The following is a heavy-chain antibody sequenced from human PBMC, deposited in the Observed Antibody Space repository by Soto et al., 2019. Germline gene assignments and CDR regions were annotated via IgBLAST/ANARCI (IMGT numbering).Heavy chain of an antibody. CDR1: GFPFSTYA. CDR3: AKDRQPDGRWPVDH. V-gene: IGHV3-23*05. J-gene: IGHJ4*02. Sequence: EVQLLESGGGLIQPGGSLILSCAASGFPFSTYAMSWVRQAPGRGLEWIAGLYGSGRGISYADSVKGRFTISRDNSNDILYLQMRSLRVDDTAVYFCAKDRQPDGRWPVDHWGQGTLVTVSS. CDR2: LYGSGRGI.